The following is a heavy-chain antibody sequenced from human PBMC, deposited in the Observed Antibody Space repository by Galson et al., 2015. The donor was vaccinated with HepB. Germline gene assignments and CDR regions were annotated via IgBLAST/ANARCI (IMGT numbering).Heavy chain of an antibody. V-gene: IGHV2-5*02. J-gene: IGHJ4*02. CDR2: IYWDDDK. CDR1: GFSLSTSGVG. D-gene: IGHD3-3*01. CDR3: AHSKKSVGRITIFGVPHHIFRPFDY. Sequence: PALVKPTQTLTLTCTFSGFSLSTSGVGVGWIRQPPGKALEWLALIYWDDDKRYSPSLKSRLTITKDTSKNQVVLTMTNMDPVDTATYYCAHSKKSVGRITIFGVPHHIFRPFDYWGQGTLVTVSS.